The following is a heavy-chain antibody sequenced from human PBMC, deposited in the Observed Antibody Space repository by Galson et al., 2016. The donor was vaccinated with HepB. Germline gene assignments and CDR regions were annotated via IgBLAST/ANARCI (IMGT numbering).Heavy chain of an antibody. J-gene: IGHJ6*02. CDR3: AREVHSDDFWSGYTLSYYGMDV. CDR1: GFTVNSYG. CDR2: MSYDGSTK. D-gene: IGHD3-3*01. V-gene: IGHV3-30*03. Sequence: SLRLSCAASGFTVNSYGVHWVRQTPGKRLEWMAVMSYDGSTKKYADSVKGRFTISRDYSKNTVYLQMNRLGPEDTAVYYCAREVHSDDFWSGYTLSYYGMDVWGQGTAVTVPS.